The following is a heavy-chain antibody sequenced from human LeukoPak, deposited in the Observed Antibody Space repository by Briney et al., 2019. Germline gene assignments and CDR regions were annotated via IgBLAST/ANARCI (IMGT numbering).Heavy chain of an antibody. V-gene: IGHV4-59*01. CDR2: IYYSGST. CDR1: GGPISSYY. CDR3: AGEGSDSSGYYGSFDY. D-gene: IGHD3-22*01. Sequence: SETLSLTCTVSGGPISSYYWSWIRQPAGKGLEWIGYIYYSGSTNYNPPLKSRVTISVDTSKNQFSLKLSSVTAADTAVYYCAGEGSDSSGYYGSFDYWGQGTLVTVSS. J-gene: IGHJ4*02.